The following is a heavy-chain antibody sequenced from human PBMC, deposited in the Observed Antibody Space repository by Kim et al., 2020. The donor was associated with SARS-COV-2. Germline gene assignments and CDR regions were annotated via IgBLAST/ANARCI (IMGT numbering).Heavy chain of an antibody. D-gene: IGHD4-17*01. V-gene: IGHV1-69*04. CDR1: GGTFSSYA. Sequence: SVKVSCKASGGTFSSYAISWVRQAPGQGLEWMGRIIPILGIANYAQKFQGRVTITADKSTSTAYMGLSSLRSEDTAVYYCARVQTTVTEYYYYGMDVWGQGTTVTVSS. J-gene: IGHJ6*02. CDR3: ARVQTTVTEYYYYGMDV. CDR2: IIPILGIA.